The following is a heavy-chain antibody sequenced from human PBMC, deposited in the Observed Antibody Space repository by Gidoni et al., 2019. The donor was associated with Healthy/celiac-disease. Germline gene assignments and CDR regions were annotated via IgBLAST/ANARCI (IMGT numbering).Heavy chain of an antibody. CDR2: IITILGIA. Sequence: QVQLVQSGAEVKKPGSSVKVSCTASGGTFIRYPIIWVRQAPGQGLAWMGRIITILGIANYAKKFQGRVTITADKSTSTADMELSSLRSEDTAVYYCARSLGYCSGGSCRYYFDYWGQGTLVTVSS. J-gene: IGHJ4*02. CDR3: ARSLGYCSGGSCRYYFDY. D-gene: IGHD2-15*01. V-gene: IGHV1-69*02. CDR1: GGTFIRYP.